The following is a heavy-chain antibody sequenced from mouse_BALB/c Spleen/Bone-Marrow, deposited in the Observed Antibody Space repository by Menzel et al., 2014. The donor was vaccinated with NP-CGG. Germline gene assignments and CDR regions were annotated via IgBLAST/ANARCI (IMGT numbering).Heavy chain of an antibody. CDR2: IWAGGST. V-gene: IGHV2-9*02. CDR3: ARAHYDYVLFDY. CDR1: GFSLTTYG. J-gene: IGHJ2*01. D-gene: IGHD2-4*01. Sequence: QVQLQQSGPGLVAPSQSPSITCTVSGFSLTTYGVHWVRQPPGKGLEWLGVIWAGGSTNYNSALMSRLSISKGNSKSQVFLKMSSLQTDDTAMYYCARAHYDYVLFDYWGQGTTLTVSS.